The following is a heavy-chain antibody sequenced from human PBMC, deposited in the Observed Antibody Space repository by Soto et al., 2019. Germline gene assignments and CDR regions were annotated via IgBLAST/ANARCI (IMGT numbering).Heavy chain of an antibody. V-gene: IGHV1-46*01. Sequence: WASVKVSCKASGYTFTSYYMHWVRQAPGQGLEWMGIINPSGGSTSYAQKFQGRVTMTRDTSTSTVYMELSSLRSEDTAVYYCARNIVVVVAATGAFDIWGQGTMVTVSS. CDR2: INPSGGST. CDR1: GYTFTSYY. CDR3: ARNIVVVVAATGAFDI. J-gene: IGHJ3*02. D-gene: IGHD2-15*01.